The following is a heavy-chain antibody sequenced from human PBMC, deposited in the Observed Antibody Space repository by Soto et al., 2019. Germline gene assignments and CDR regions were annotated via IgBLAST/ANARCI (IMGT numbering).Heavy chain of an antibody. D-gene: IGHD2-21*01. CDR1: GYSFTNYW. J-gene: IGHJ4*02. V-gene: IGHV5-51*01. CDR2: IYPGDSDT. Sequence: GESLKISCKGSGYSFTNYWIGWVRQMPGKGLEWMGIIYPGDSDTRYSPSFQGHVTISADKSISTAYLQWSSLKASDTAMFYCARLGHCGGISCPHFDYWGQGTLVTVSS. CDR3: ARLGHCGGISCPHFDY.